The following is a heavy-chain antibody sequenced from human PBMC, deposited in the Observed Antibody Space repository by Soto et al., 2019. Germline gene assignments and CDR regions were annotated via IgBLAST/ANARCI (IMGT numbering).Heavy chain of an antibody. CDR1: GFSLSTSGVG. Sequence: QITLKESGPTLIKPTQTLTLTCTFSGFSLSTSGVGVGWIRQPPGKALEWLALIYWDDDKRYSPSLKSRLTITKDTSKNQVVLTMTNMDPVDTATYCCAHSRSGLGGANFDYWGQGTLVTVSS. D-gene: IGHD3-16*01. CDR2: IYWDDDK. V-gene: IGHV2-5*02. J-gene: IGHJ4*02. CDR3: AHSRSGLGGANFDY.